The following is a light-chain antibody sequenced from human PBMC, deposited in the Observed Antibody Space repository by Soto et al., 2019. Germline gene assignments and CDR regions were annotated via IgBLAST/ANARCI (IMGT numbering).Light chain of an antibody. J-gene: IGKJ4*01. V-gene: IGKV1-33*01. Sequence: DIQMTQSPSSLSASVGDRVTITCQARQDISNYLNWYQQKPGKAPKLLIYDASNLETGVPSRFSGSGYGTDFTFTISSLQPEDIATYYCQQYDNLPLTFGGGTKVEIK. CDR1: QDISNY. CDR2: DAS. CDR3: QQYDNLPLT.